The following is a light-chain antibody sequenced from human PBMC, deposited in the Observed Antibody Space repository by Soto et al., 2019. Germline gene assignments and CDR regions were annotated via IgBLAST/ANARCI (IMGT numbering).Light chain of an antibody. CDR1: QSVSSY. J-gene: IGKJ2*01. CDR3: HQRFNWPRT. CDR2: DAS. V-gene: IGKV3-11*01. Sequence: DIVLTQSPATLSLSPGERATLSCRASQSVSSYLAWYQQKPGQAPRLLIYDASNRATGIPARFSGSGSGTDLTLTISSLRPEDSAVYYCHQRFNWPRTFGQGTKLEIK.